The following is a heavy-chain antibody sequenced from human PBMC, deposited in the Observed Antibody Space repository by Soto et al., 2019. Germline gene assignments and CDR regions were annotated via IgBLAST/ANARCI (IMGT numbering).Heavy chain of an antibody. CDR3: AKGLRVRGVIPLKIDFDY. J-gene: IGHJ4*02. V-gene: IGHV3-23*01. D-gene: IGHD3-10*01. CDR2: ISGSGGST. CDR1: GFNFSNYA. Sequence: HPGGSLRLSCAASGFNFSNYAMSWVRQAPGNGLEWVSTISGSGGSTYYADSVKGRFTISRDNTKNTLYMQMNSLRAEDTAVYYFAKGLRVRGVIPLKIDFDYWGQGTLVTVSS.